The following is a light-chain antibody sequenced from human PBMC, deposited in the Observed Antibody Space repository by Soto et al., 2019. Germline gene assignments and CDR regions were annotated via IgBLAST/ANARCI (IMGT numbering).Light chain of an antibody. Sequence: EIVLTQSPATLSLSPGERATLSCRASQSVGTYLAWYQQKPGQSPRILMFDVSNRETGIPARFSGSGAGTECTRTISSLEPEDVGVDYCQHRSIWPVSFGQGTRLEIK. J-gene: IGKJ5*01. CDR1: QSVGTY. V-gene: IGKV3-11*01. CDR3: QHRSIWPVS. CDR2: DVS.